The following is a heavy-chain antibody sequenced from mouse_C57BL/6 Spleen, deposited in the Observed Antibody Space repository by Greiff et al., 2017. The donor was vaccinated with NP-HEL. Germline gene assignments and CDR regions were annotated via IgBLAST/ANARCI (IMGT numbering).Heavy chain of an antibody. J-gene: IGHJ1*03. CDR3: ARSEITTVVAPHWYFDV. Sequence: QVQLQQPGAELVRPGSSVKLSCKASGYTFTSYWMHWVKQRPIQGLEWIGNIDPSDSETHYNQKFKDKATLTVDKSSSTAYMQRSSLTAEDSAVYYCARSEITTVVAPHWYFDVWGTGTTVTVSS. CDR1: GYTFTSYW. D-gene: IGHD1-1*01. CDR2: IDPSDSET. V-gene: IGHV1-52*01.